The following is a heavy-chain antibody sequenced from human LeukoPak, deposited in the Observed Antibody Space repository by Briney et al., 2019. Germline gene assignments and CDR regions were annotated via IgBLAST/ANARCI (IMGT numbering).Heavy chain of an antibody. J-gene: IGHJ3*01. D-gene: IGHD3-22*01. Sequence: GGSLRLSCVTSGFTFSNHAMHWVRQGPGKGLEWVAVISDDGSTKFYADSVKGRFTISRDNSENTLYLQMNSLRVGDTAVYYCARHSDSPNYPDTDSFDLWGQGTTVTVSS. V-gene: IGHV3-30*14. CDR2: ISDDGSTK. CDR1: GFTFSNHA. CDR3: ARHSDSPNYPDTDSFDL.